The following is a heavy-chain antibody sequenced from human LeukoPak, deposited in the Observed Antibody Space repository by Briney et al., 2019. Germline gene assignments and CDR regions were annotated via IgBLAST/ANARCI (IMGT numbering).Heavy chain of an antibody. CDR1: GGSFSGYY. CDR3: ARRAPHGYCSGGSCYSDY. D-gene: IGHD2-15*01. Sequence: SETLSLTCAVYGGSFSGYYWSWIRQPPGKGLDWIGGINHSGSTNYNPSLKSRVTISVDTSKNQFSLKLSSVNAADTAVYYCARRAPHGYCSGGSCYSDYWGQGTLVTVSS. J-gene: IGHJ4*02. V-gene: IGHV4-34*01. CDR2: INHSGST.